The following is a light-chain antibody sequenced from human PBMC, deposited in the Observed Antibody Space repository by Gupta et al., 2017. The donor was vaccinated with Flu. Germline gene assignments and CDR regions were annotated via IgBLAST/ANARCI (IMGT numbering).Light chain of an antibody. V-gene: IGKV1-39*01. J-gene: IGKJ1*01. CDR1: QNIINY. CDR3: QQTHSGPRT. Sequence: DIQMTQSPSSLSASVGDRVTITCRASQNIINYLNWYQQKPGKAPNLLIYAASNLQSGVPSRFSGSGSATDFTLTISSLQPEDFATYYCQQTHSGPRTFGQGTRVDI. CDR2: AAS.